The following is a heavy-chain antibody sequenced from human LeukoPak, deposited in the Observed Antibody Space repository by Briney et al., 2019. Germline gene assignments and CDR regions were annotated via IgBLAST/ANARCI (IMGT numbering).Heavy chain of an antibody. CDR2: IYHSGST. D-gene: IGHD2-21*02. J-gene: IGHJ6*02. CDR3: ARGVTAYGMDV. Sequence: PSETLSLTCAVSGGSISSGGYSWRWIRQPPGKGLEWIGYIYHSGSTYYNPSLKSRVTISVDRSKNQFSLKLSSVTAADTAVYYCARGVTAYGMDVWGQGTTVTVSS. V-gene: IGHV4-30-2*01. CDR1: GGSISSGGYS.